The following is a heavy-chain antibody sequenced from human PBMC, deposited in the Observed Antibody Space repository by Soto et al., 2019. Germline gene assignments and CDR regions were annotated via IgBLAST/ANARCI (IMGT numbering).Heavy chain of an antibody. J-gene: IGHJ5*02. CDR1: GGSISSYY. V-gene: IGHV4-59*01. CDR2: IYYTGST. CDR3: ARVASGYDSSGYYSSGWFDP. Sequence: SETLSLTCTVSGGSISSYYWTWIRQPPGKGLEWIGYIYYTGSTNYNPSLKSRVTISVDTSKNQFSLKVSSVTAADTAVYYCARVASGYDSSGYYSSGWFDPWGQGTLVTVSS. D-gene: IGHD3-22*01.